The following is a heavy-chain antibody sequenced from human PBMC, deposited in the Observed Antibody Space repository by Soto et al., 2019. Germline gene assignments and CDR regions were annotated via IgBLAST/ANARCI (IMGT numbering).Heavy chain of an antibody. CDR3: ARDEERWFET. CDR1: GGSISSYY. Sequence: SETLSLTCTVSGGSISSYYWSWIRQPPGKGLEWIGYIYYSGGTNYNPSLKSRVTISVDTSKNQFSLKLSSVTAADTAVYYCARDEERWFETWGQGTLDNISS. CDR2: IYYSGGT. J-gene: IGHJ5*02. V-gene: IGHV4-59*01.